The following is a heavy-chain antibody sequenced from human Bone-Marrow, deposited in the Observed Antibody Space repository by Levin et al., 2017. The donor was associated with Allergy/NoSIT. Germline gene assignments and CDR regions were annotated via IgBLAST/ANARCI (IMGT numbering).Heavy chain of an antibody. CDR1: AYRFSSYW. CDR2: IYPGDSDT. CDR3: ARLIGCNGVFCSAPGFDY. V-gene: IGHV5-51*01. Sequence: GESLKISCEGSAYRFSSYWIAWVRQMPGKGLEWMGIIYPGDSDTRYSPAFQGQVTISADKSLNTAYLQWNSLRASDTAMYYCARLIGCNGVFCSAPGFDYWGQGTLVTVSA. J-gene: IGHJ4*02. D-gene: IGHD2-8*01.